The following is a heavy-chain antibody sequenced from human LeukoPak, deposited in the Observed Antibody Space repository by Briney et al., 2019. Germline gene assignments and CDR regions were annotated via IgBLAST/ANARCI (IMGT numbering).Heavy chain of an antibody. Sequence: SETLSLTCAVYGGSFSGYYWSWIRQPPGKGLEWIGEINHSGSTNYNPSLKSRVTISVDTSKNQFSLKLSSVTAADTAVYYCARDYTYYYGSGSYHKYRSRTFDYWGQGTLVTVSS. D-gene: IGHD3-10*01. CDR1: GGSFSGYY. J-gene: IGHJ4*02. V-gene: IGHV4-34*01. CDR2: INHSGST. CDR3: ARDYTYYYGSGSYHKYRSRTFDY.